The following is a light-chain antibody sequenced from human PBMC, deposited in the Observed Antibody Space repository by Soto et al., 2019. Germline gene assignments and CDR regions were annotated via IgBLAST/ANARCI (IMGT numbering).Light chain of an antibody. J-gene: IGKJ1*01. Sequence: EIVMTQSPATLSVSPGERATLSCRASQSVGSNLAWYQQKPGQAPRLLIYGASTRATGIPARFSGSGSGTEFTLTISSLQSEDFAVYYCQQYNNWPRRTFGQGTKVDIK. CDR3: QQYNNWPRRT. CDR2: GAS. V-gene: IGKV3-15*01. CDR1: QSVGSN.